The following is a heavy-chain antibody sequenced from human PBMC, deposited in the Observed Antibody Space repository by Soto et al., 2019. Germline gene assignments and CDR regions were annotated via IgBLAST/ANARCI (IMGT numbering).Heavy chain of an antibody. CDR2: MNPNSGNT. CDR3: ARGLYAFDV. CDR1: GYTLTNYD. J-gene: IGHJ3*01. V-gene: IGHV1-8*01. Sequence: KVSCKASGYTLTNYDMNGVRQATGQGLEWMGWMNPNSGNTGYAQKFQGRVTMTRNTSISTAYMERSSLRSEDTAVYYCARGLYAFDVWGHGTMVTVSS.